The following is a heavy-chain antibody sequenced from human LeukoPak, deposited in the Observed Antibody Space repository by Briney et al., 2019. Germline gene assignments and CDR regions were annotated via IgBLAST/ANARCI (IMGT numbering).Heavy chain of an antibody. Sequence: PGGSLRLSCATSGFTFSSYWMGWVRQAPGKGLEWVANIDEYASETYYVDSVKGRFTISRDSAKNSLFLQMNSLRAEDTAVYYCARDLFGYWGQGTLVTVSS. V-gene: IGHV3-7*04. CDR1: GFTFSSYW. CDR3: ARDLFGY. J-gene: IGHJ4*02. CDR2: IDEYASET.